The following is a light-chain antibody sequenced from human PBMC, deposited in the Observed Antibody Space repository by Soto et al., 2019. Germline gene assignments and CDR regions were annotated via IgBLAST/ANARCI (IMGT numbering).Light chain of an antibody. CDR1: SSNIGGHF. CDR2: RND. Sequence: QSVLTQPPSASGTPGQRVTISCSGSSSNIGGHFVYWYHQLPGTAPQLLIYRNDQRPSGVPDRFSASKSGTSASLAISGLRSEDEADYYCALWDDSLNGPVFGGGTQLTVL. V-gene: IGLV1-47*01. J-gene: IGLJ2*01. CDR3: ALWDDSLNGPV.